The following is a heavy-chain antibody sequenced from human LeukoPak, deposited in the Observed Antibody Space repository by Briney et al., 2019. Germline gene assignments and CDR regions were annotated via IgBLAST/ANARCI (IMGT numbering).Heavy chain of an antibody. D-gene: IGHD3-10*01. CDR1: GFTVSSNY. V-gene: IGHV3-66*02. CDR2: IYSGGST. CDR3: AKASVLLWALDY. J-gene: IGHJ4*02. Sequence: PGGSLRLSCAASGFTVSSNYMNWVRQAPGKGLEWVSLIYSGGSTYYADSVKGRFTISRDNSKNTLYLQMNSLRAEDTAVYYCAKASVLLWALDYWGQGTLVTVSS.